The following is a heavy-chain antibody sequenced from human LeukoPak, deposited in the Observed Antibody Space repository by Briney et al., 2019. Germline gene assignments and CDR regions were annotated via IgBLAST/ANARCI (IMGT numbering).Heavy chain of an antibody. V-gene: IGHV3-72*01. J-gene: IGHJ6*02. Sequence: PEGSLRLSCAASGFTFSDHYMDWVRQAPGKGLEWVGRIRNKANSHTTEYAASVKGRFTISRDDSKNSLYLQMNSLKIEDTAVYYCARVGIITGTTGLYYGMDVWGQGTTVTVSS. CDR3: ARVGIITGTTGLYYGMDV. CDR2: IRNKANSHTT. CDR1: GFTFSDHY. D-gene: IGHD1-14*01.